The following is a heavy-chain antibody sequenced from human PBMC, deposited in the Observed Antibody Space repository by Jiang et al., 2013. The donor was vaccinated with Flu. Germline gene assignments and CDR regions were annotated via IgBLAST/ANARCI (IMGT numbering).Heavy chain of an antibody. CDR1: GFSLSTSGVG. J-gene: IGHJ4*02. Sequence: KPTQTLTLTCTFSGFSLSTSGVGVGWIRQPPGEALEWLALIYWDDDKRYSPSLKSRLTITKATSKNQVVLTMTNMDPVDTATYYCAHRRMARHFDYWGQGTLVAVSS. CDR2: IYWDDDK. CDR3: AHRRMARHFDY. D-gene: IGHD2-8*01. V-gene: IGHV2-5*02.